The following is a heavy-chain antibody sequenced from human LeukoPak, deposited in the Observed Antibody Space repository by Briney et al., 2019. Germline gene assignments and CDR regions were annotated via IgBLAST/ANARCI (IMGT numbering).Heavy chain of an antibody. CDR1: GFSFSDQY. CDR2: IKSKTDGGTI. CDR3: TTDLSELDDSGYYAKYFHH. Sequence: GGSLRLSCAASGFSFSDQYMDWVRQAPGKGLEWVGRIKSKTDGGTIDYAAPVKGRFTISRDDSKDTLFLQMNSLKTEDTAVYYCTTDLSELDDSGYYAKYFHHWGQGTLVSVSS. J-gene: IGHJ1*01. D-gene: IGHD3-22*01. V-gene: IGHV3-15*01.